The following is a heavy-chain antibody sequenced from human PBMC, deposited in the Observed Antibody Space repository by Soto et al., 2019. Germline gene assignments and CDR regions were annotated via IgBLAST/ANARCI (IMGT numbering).Heavy chain of an antibody. CDR3: ARDLYCSSTSCYPDGGFDP. CDR1: GGSISSYY. J-gene: IGHJ5*02. Sequence: ETLSLTCTVSGGSISSYYWSWIRQPPGKGLEWIGYIYYSGSTNYNPSLKSRVTISVDTSKNQFSLKLSSVTAADTAVYYCARDLYCSSTSCYPDGGFDPWGQGTLVTVSS. CDR2: IYYSGST. D-gene: IGHD2-2*01. V-gene: IGHV4-59*01.